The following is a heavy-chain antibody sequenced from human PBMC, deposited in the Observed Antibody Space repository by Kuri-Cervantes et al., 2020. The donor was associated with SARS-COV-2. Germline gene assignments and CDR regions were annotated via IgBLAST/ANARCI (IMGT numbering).Heavy chain of an antibody. J-gene: IGHJ4*02. CDR3: ARSRHIAAHTDY. D-gene: IGHD6-6*01. V-gene: IGHV3-30-3*01. CDR1: GFTFSSYA. Sequence: GGSLRLSCAASGFTFSSYAMHWVRQAPGKGLEWVAVISYDGSNKYYADSVKGRFTISRDNSKNTLYLQMNSLRAEDTAVYYCARSRHIAAHTDYWGQGTLSPSPQ. CDR2: ISYDGSNK.